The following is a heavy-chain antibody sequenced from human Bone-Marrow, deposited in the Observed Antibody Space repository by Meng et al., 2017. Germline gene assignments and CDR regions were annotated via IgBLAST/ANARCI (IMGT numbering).Heavy chain of an antibody. CDR1: GFTFSSYS. J-gene: IGHJ6*02. V-gene: IGHV3-21*01. CDR3: ARAASSYGAGHYGMDV. CDR2: ISSSSSYI. D-gene: IGHD5-18*01. Sequence: LSLTCAASGFTFSSYSMNWVRQAPGKGLEWVSSISSSSSYIYYADSVKGRFTISRDNAKNSLYLQMNSLRAEDTAVYYCARAASSYGAGHYGMDVWGQGTTVTVSS.